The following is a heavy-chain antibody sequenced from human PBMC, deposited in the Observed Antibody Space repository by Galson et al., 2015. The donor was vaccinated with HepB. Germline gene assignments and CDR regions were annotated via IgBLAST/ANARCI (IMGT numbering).Heavy chain of an antibody. CDR1: GYTFTSYD. Sequence: ASVKVSCKASGYTFTSYDINWVRQATGQGLEWMGWMNPNSGNTGYAQKFQGRVTMTRNTSISTAYMELSSLRSEDTAVYYCTRTPGIRLGDQEIDYWGQGTLVTVSS. D-gene: IGHD3-16*01. J-gene: IGHJ4*02. V-gene: IGHV1-8*01. CDR2: MNPNSGNT. CDR3: TRTPGIRLGDQEIDY.